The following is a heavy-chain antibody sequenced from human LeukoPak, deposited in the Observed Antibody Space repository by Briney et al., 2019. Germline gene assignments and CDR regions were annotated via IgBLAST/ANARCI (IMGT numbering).Heavy chain of an antibody. CDR3: ARGRDYDFWSGYYSRLFAFDI. CDR2: INHSGST. J-gene: IGHJ3*02. D-gene: IGHD3-3*01. CDR1: GGSFSGYY. V-gene: IGHV4-34*01. Sequence: PSETLSLTCAVYGGSFSGYYWSWIRQPPGKGLEWIGEINHSGSTNYNPSLKSRVTISVDTSKNQFSLKLSSVTAADTAVYYCARGRDYDFWSGYYSRLFAFDIWGQGTMVTVSS.